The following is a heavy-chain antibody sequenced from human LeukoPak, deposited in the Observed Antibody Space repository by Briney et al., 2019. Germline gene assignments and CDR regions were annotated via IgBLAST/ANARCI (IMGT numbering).Heavy chain of an antibody. CDR3: ARDPYYGDYVV. CDR2: ISSSGSTI. CDR1: GFTFSSYS. Sequence: GGSLRLSCAASGFTFSSYSMNWVRQAPGKGLEWVSYISSSGSTIYYADSVKGRFTISRDNAKNSLYLQMNSLRAEDTAVYYCARDPYYGDYVVWGQGTLVTVSA. J-gene: IGHJ4*02. V-gene: IGHV3-48*04. D-gene: IGHD4-17*01.